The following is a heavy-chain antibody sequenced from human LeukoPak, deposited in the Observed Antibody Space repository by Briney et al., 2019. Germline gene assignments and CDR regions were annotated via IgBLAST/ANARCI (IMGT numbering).Heavy chain of an antibody. V-gene: IGHV4-34*01. CDR1: GGSFSGYY. D-gene: IGHD3/OR15-3a*01. J-gene: IGHJ4*02. CDR3: ARGGLANYFDY. CDR2: INHSGTT. Sequence: SETLSLTCVVYGGSFSGYYWSWIRQPPGKELEWIGEINHSGTTNYNPSLKSRVTISVDTSKNQFSLKLTSVTAADTAVYYCARGGLANYFDYWGQGTLVPVSS.